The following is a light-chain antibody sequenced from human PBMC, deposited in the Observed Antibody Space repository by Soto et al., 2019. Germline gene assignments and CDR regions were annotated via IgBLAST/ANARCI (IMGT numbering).Light chain of an antibody. V-gene: IGKV1-27*01. CDR1: QGISNF. Sequence: DIQMTQSPTSLSASVGDSVTITCRASQGISNFVAWYQQKPGKAPKLLIYAASTLQSGVPSRFSGSGSGTDFALTINSLQPEGVATYSCQKYSSVPVFGPGTKVEIK. CDR3: QKYSSVPV. J-gene: IGKJ3*01. CDR2: AAS.